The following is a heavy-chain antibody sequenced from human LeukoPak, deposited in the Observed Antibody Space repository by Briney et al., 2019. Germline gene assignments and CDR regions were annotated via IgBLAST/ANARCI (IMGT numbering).Heavy chain of an antibody. CDR3: ARQDYYDSTGLDY. CDR1: GYTFTDYY. CDR2: INPNSGGT. Sequence: ASVKVSCKASGYTFTDYYMHWVRQAPGQGREWMGWINPNSGGTNYAQSFQGRVTMTRDTSISTAYMELSRLRSDDTAVYYCARQDYYDSTGLDYWGQGTLVTVSS. V-gene: IGHV1-2*02. D-gene: IGHD3-22*01. J-gene: IGHJ4*02.